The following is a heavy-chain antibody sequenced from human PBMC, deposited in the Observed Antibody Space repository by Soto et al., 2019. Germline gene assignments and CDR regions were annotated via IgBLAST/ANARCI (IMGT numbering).Heavy chain of an antibody. CDR2: INAGSGNT. Sequence: ASVKVSCKASGYTFTSYAMHWVRQAPGQWLEWMGWINAGSGNTKDSQKFQGRVTITSDTSASTAYMEVSSLRSEDTAVYYCARARPIVGAMVYWGQGTLVTVSS. J-gene: IGHJ4*02. D-gene: IGHD1-26*01. CDR3: ARARPIVGAMVY. V-gene: IGHV1-3*01. CDR1: GYTFTSYA.